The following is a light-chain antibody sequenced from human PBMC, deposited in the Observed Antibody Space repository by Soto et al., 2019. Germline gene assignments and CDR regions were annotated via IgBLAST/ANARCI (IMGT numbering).Light chain of an antibody. CDR1: QSVSNT. V-gene: IGKV3-15*01. J-gene: IGKJ5*01. CDR2: GAS. Sequence: VMTQSPVTLSVSPGERATLSCRASQSVSNTLAWYQQKPGQAPSLLIYGASTRATGIPARFSGSGSGTEFTLTISSLQSEDFAVYYCQQYNNWPPFTFGQGTRLESK. CDR3: QQYNNWPPFT.